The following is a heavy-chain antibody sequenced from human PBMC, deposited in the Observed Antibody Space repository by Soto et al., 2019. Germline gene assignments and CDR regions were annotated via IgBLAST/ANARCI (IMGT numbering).Heavy chain of an antibody. V-gene: IGHV3-23*01. J-gene: IGHJ3*02. CDR1: GGICSSYD. D-gene: IGHD2-8*02. Sequence: PXGSLRLSCTVAGGICSSYDMSWVRQAPGKGLEWVSTILVGGSTHYEDSVKGRFTISRDTSKNTVYLQMNSLTAGDTAVYYCAKATATGGGAFEIYGQGTMVTVSS. CDR2: ILVGGST. CDR3: AKATATGGGAFEI.